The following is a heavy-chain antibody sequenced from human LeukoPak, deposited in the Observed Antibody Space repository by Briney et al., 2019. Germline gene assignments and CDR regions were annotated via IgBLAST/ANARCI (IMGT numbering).Heavy chain of an antibody. CDR3: ARDPYNTILYRLAH. V-gene: IGHV3-23*01. D-gene: IGHD3-10*01. CDR1: GFAFGTYA. J-gene: IGHJ4*02. CDR2: ISADGQVT. Sequence: GGSLRLSCAGSGFAFGTYAMSWVRQAPGMGLEWVSSISADGQVTYCADSVEGRFTVSRGNSKSTLYLQLNSLRAEDTATYYCARDPYNTILYRLAHWGQGTLVTVSS.